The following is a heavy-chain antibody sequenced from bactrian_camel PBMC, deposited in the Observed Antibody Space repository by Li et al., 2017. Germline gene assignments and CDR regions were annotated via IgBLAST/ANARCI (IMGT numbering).Heavy chain of an antibody. CDR2: IDRDGVA. CDR1: GYTDVDYC. Sequence: HVQLVESGGGSVQAGGSLRLSCAASGYTDVDYCMGWFRQAPGMEREGVAAIDRDGVACYTDSVRGRFTLSRDNTKNTLYLQMNSLKAGDTAAYYCATSFTPGDRPTTPGTQVTVS. J-gene: IGHJ4*01. D-gene: IGHD3*01. V-gene: IGHV3S55*01.